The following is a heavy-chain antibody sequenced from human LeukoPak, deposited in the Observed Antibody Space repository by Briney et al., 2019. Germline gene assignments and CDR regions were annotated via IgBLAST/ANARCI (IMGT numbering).Heavy chain of an antibody. J-gene: IGHJ6*03. CDR2: ISSSSSYI. CDR3: ARDMVRGVIIGADYYYYMDV. V-gene: IGHV3-21*01. CDR1: GFTVSSNS. D-gene: IGHD3-10*01. Sequence: GGSLRLSCTVSGFTVSSNSMSWDRQAPGKVLGWVSSISSSSSYIYYADSVKGRFTISRDNAKNSLYLQMNSLRAEDTAVYYCARDMVRGVIIGADYYYYMDVWGKGTTVTVSS.